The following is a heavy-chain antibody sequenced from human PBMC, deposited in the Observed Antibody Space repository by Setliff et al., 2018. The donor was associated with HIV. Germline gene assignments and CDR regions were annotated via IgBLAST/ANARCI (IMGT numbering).Heavy chain of an antibody. CDR2: IANSGRT. CDR1: GFTFSNYA. D-gene: IGHD1-26*01. J-gene: IGHJ3*02. CDR3: ARNTDVDSVYRPFHI. V-gene: IGHV3-23*01. Sequence: GGSLRLSCAASGFTFSNYAMSWVRQAPEKGLEWVSAIANSGRTYYVATVKGRFTISRDDSKNSLYLQMNSLRAEDTAVYYCARNTDVDSVYRPFHIWGQGTMVTVSS.